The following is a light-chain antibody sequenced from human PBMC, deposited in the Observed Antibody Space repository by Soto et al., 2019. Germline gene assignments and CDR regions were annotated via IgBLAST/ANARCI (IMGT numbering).Light chain of an antibody. J-gene: IGKJ4*01. CDR3: QHYDSSPGFT. Sequence: EIVLTQSPATLSWSPGERATLSCRASQSFHTNSLAWYQHRPGQAPRLLIYGASIRASGIPERFSGRGSGTDFTLTISRLEPEDSALYYCQHYDSSPGFTFGGGTKMEIK. V-gene: IGKV3-20*01. CDR2: GAS. CDR1: QSFHTNS.